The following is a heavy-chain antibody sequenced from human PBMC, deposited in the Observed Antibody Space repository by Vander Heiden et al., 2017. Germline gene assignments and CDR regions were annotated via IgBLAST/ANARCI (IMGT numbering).Heavy chain of an antibody. Sequence: EVQAVESGGGLAKPGGSVRLSGAASGFTVGNVWMRWVRQGPGKGLEWVGRIKSKSDSGTADYAAPVKGRFTISRDDSKNTLYLQMDSLKSEDTAVYYCTTNYRGSPGADYWGQGTLVTVSS. V-gene: IGHV3-15*01. J-gene: IGHJ4*02. CDR1: GFTVGNVW. CDR3: TTNYRGSPGADY. CDR2: IKSKSDSGTA. D-gene: IGHD1-26*01.